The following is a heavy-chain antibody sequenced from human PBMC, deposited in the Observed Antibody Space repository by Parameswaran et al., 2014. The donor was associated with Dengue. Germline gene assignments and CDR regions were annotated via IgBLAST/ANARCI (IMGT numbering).Heavy chain of an antibody. Sequence: KWIRQPPGKGLEWVSSISSSSSYIYYADSVKGRFTISRDNAKNSLYLQMNSLRAEDTAVYYCARSLPGNPGDYVYDYWGQGTLVTVSS. CDR2: ISSSSSYI. V-gene: IGHV3-21*01. J-gene: IGHJ4*02. D-gene: IGHD4-17*01. CDR3: ARSLPGNPGDYVYDY.